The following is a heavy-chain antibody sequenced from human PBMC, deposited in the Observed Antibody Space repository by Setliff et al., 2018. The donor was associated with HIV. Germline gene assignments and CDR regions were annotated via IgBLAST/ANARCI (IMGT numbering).Heavy chain of an antibody. CDR3: GRLSETAMASFDS. CDR1: GGSITSYH. V-gene: IGHV4-4*08. D-gene: IGHD5-18*01. Sequence: SETLSLTCSVSGGSITSYHWSWTRQSPGKGLEWIGYIYKSGTTNYKSSLKSRVTISADPSKNQFSLKVTSVTAADTAVYYCGRLSETAMASFDSWGQGTLVTVSS. J-gene: IGHJ4*02. CDR2: IYKSGTT.